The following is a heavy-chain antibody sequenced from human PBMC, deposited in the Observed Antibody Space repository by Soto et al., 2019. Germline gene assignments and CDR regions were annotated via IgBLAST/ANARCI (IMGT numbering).Heavy chain of an antibody. CDR1: GYTFTSYG. CDR3: AYRGYSYEHPNYFDY. Sequence: GASVKVSCKASGYTFTSYGISWVRQAPGQGLEWMGWISAYIGNTNYAQKFQGRVTITTDTSTSTAYMELRSLRSEDTAVYYCAYRGYSYEHPNYFDYWGQGTLVTVSS. CDR2: ISAYIGNT. J-gene: IGHJ4*02. V-gene: IGHV1-18*01. D-gene: IGHD5-18*01.